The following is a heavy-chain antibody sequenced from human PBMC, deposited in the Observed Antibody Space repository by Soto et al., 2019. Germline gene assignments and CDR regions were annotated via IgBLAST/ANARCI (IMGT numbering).Heavy chain of an antibody. CDR3: ARWPRLLDS. CDR1: GFTFSDFW. J-gene: IGHJ4*02. D-gene: IGHD6-6*01. CDR2: ISADGRET. Sequence: LRLSCAASGFTFSDFWMNWVRQAPGKGLEWVAYISADGRETNHVDSVKGRFTISRDNAKNSLYLQMNSLRAEDTAVYYCARWPRLLDSWGQGTLVTVSS. V-gene: IGHV3-7*01.